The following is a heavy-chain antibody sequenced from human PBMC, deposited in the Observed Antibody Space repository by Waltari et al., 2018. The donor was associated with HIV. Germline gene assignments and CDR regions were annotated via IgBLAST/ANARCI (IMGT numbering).Heavy chain of an antibody. CDR3: VRALGDY. D-gene: IGHD7-27*01. V-gene: IGHV3-30-3*01. CDR1: GFTFSNFG. J-gene: IGHJ4*02. Sequence: QVQLVESGGGVVQPGKSLRLSCAASGFTFSNFGMHWVRQAPGKGLEWVALISNEGSKKYYADAVKGRFTISRANSKNTLYLQMNSLRPDDTAVYYCVRALGDYWGQGTLVTISS. CDR2: ISNEGSKK.